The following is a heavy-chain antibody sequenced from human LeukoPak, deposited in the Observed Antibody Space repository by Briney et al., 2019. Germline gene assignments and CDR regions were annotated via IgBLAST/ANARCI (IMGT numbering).Heavy chain of an antibody. J-gene: IGHJ4*02. CDR1: GGSFSGYY. CDR3: ATGSRLFDY. Sequence: SETLSLTCAVYGGSFSGYYWSWIRQPPGKRLEWIGEINHSGSTNYNPSLKSRVTISVDTSKNQFSLKLSSATAADTAVYYCATGSRLFDYWGQGTLVTVSS. D-gene: IGHD3-10*01. CDR2: INHSGST. V-gene: IGHV4-34*01.